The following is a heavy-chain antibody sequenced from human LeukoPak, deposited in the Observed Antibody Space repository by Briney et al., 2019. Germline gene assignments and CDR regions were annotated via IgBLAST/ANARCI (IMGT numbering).Heavy chain of an antibody. CDR1: GIAFSSNA. J-gene: IGHJ4*02. V-gene: IGHV3-23*01. Sequence: PGRSLRLSCAASGIAFSSNAMSWVRQTPGKGLEWVSSISSSGDITSYADSVKGRFTISRDKSKNTLYLQMNSLRAEDTAVYYCAKRDTSGYYYFDYWGQGTLVTVSS. CDR3: AKRDTSGYYYFDY. D-gene: IGHD3-22*01. CDR2: ISSSGDIT.